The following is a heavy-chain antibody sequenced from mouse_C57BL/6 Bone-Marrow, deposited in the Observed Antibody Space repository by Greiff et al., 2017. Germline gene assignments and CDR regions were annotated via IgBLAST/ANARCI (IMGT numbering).Heavy chain of an antibody. CDR1: GYTFTGYW. CDR2: ILPGSGST. Sequence: QVQLQQSGAELMKPGASVKFSCKATGYTFTGYWIEWVKQRPGHGLEWIGVILPGSGSTNYNEKFKCKATLTADTSSSTAYMQLSSLTTADSAISYCARDGYYGDFDFWGRGTTVTVSA. J-gene: IGHJ1*03. CDR3: ARDGYYGDFDF. V-gene: IGHV1-9*01. D-gene: IGHD1-1*01.